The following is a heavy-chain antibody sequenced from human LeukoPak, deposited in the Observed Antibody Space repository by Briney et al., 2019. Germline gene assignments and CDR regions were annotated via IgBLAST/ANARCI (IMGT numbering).Heavy chain of an antibody. J-gene: IGHJ6*03. CDR3: ARTTMVRGVISGYYYYYYYMDV. D-gene: IGHD3-10*01. Sequence: GASVKVSCKASGYTFTGYYMHWVRQAPGQGLEWMGWINPNSGGTNYAQKFQGRVTMTRDTSISTAYVELSWLRSEDTAVYYCARTTMVRGVISGYYYYYYYMDVWGKGTTVTISS. CDR2: INPNSGGT. CDR1: GYTFTGYY. V-gene: IGHV1-2*02.